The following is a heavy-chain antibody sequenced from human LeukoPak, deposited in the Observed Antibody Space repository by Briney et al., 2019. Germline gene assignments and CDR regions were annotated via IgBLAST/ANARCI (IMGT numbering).Heavy chain of an antibody. CDR2: VNPNSGHT. D-gene: IGHD2-15*01. CDR1: GYTFTSYD. J-gene: IGHJ4*02. CDR3: ARGAPGSYCSGGSCPYFDY. V-gene: IGHV1-8*01. Sequence: ASVKVSCKASGYTFTSYDVHWVRQATGQGLAWMGWVNPNSGHTGYAQKFQGRVTMTTNTSISTAYMELSSLRSEDTAVYYCARGAPGSYCSGGSCPYFDYWGQGTLVSVSS.